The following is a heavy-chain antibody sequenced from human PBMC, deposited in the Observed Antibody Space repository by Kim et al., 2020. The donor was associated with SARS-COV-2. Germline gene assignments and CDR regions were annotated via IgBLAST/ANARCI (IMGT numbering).Heavy chain of an antibody. J-gene: IGHJ6*02. V-gene: IGHV1-18*04. Sequence: ASVKVSCKASGYTFTNYGISWVRQAPGQGLEWMAWISAYNGNTNYAQNFQGRVTMTTDTSTGTAYMELRSLRSDDTAVYYCARDGSKYCGRTSCYSGHYYYGMDVWGQGTTVTVSS. CDR3: ARDGSKYCGRTSCYSGHYYYGMDV. CDR1: GYTFTNYG. D-gene: IGHD2-2*02. CDR2: ISAYNGNT.